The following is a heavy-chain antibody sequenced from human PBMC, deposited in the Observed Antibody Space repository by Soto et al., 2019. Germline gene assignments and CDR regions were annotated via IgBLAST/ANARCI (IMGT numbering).Heavy chain of an antibody. J-gene: IGHJ6*02. CDR2: IIPIFGTA. D-gene: IGHD4-17*01. V-gene: IGHV1-69*13. CDR1: GGTFSSYA. CDR3: ARGETTVTPENYYYYGMDV. Sequence: SVKVSCKASGGTFSSYAISWVRQAPGQGLEWMGGIIPIFGTANYAQKFQGRVTITADESTSTAYMELSSLRSEDTAVYYCARGETTVTPENYYYYGMDVWGQGATVTVSS.